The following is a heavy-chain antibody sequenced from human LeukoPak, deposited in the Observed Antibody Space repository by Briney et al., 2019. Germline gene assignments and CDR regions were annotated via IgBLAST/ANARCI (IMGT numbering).Heavy chain of an antibody. CDR2: INHSGST. Sequence: SETLSLTCAVYGGSFSGYYWSWIRQPPGKGLEWIGEINHSGSTNYNPSLKSRVTISVDTSKNQFSLKLSSVTAADTAVYYCARVASVLVRGVKASVNWFDPWGQGTLVTVSS. CDR1: GGSFSGYY. J-gene: IGHJ5*02. D-gene: IGHD3-10*01. V-gene: IGHV4-34*01. CDR3: ARVASVLVRGVKASVNWFDP.